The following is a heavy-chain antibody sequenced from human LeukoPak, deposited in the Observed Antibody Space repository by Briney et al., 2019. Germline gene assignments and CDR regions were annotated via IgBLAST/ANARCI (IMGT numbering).Heavy chain of an antibody. V-gene: IGHV3-48*02. CDR2: ISSSSSTI. J-gene: IGHJ4*02. CDR3: ARDFYDSSGCSHDY. CDR1: GFTFSSYG. D-gene: IGHD3-22*01. Sequence: PGGSLRLSCAASGFTFSSYGMNWVRQAPGKGLEWVSYISSSSSTIYYADSVKGRFTISRDNAKNSLYLQMNSLRDEDTAVYYCARDFYDSSGCSHDYWGQGTLVTVSS.